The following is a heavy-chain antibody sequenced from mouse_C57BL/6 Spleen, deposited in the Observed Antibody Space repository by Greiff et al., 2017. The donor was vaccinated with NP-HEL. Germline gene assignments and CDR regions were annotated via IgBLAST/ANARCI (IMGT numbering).Heavy chain of an antibody. CDR1: GYTFTSYW. D-gene: IGHD2-5*01. V-gene: IGHV1-61*01. J-gene: IGHJ2*01. Sequence: QVQLQQSGAELVRPGSSVKLSCKASGYTFTSYWMDWVKQRPGQGLEWIGNIYPSDSETHYNQKFKDKATLTVDKSSSTAYMQLSSLTSEDSAVYYFARLYYSNYSGWGQGTTLTVSS. CDR3: ARLYYSNYSG. CDR2: IYPSDSET.